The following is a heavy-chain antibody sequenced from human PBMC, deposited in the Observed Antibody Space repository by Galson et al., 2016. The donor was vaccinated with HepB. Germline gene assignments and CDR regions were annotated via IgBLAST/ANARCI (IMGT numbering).Heavy chain of an antibody. CDR3: ARFGTGLDY. Sequence: SLRLSCAASGFSFNTYGMHWVRQAPGKGLEWVALIWYDGRKKYYVDSVKGRFTISRNNSQNTLYLQMNSLRAEDTAVYYCARFGTGLDYWGQGTLVTVSS. CDR1: GFSFNTYG. CDR2: IWYDGRKK. D-gene: IGHD3/OR15-3a*01. J-gene: IGHJ4*02. V-gene: IGHV3-33*01.